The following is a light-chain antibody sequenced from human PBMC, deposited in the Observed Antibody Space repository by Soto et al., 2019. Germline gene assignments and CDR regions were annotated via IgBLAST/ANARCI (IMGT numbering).Light chain of an antibody. J-gene: IGLJ1*01. CDR2: DVS. CDR1: SRDGCGYNY. V-gene: IGLV2-14*01. CDR3: SSYTSSSTPNYV. Sequence: QSPPTHPASLSVAPRHLVTISCPGNSRDGCGYNYGSWYQQHPGKAPRLMIYDVSYRRSGVSNRFSDSKSGNTASLTISVLQAEDEADYYCSSYTSSSTPNYVFGTGTKVTVL.